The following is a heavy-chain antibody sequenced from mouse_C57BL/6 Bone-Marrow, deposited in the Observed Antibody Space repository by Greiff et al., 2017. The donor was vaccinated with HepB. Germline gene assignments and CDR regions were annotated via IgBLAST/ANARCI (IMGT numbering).Heavy chain of an antibody. V-gene: IGHV8-6*01. J-gene: IGHJ4*01. CDR3: ARREGCNYAMDY. CDR2: IYLDDDK. CDR1: GFSLSTFGMG. Sequence: QVTLKESGPGILQPSQTLSLTCSFSGFSLSTFGMGVGWIRQPSGKDLEWLAHIYLDDDKHYNPSLKSQLRISKDTSNNQVVLKITTVDTVDTATYYCARREGCNYAMDYWGQGTSVTVSA.